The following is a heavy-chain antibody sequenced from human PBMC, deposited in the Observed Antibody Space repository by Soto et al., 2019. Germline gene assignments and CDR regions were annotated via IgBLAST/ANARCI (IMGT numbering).Heavy chain of an antibody. CDR3: ASQASVRVGGTDV. CDR1: GFTFSNYW. J-gene: IGHJ3*01. D-gene: IGHD2-8*02. Sequence: GGSLRLSCAASGFTFSNYWMSWVRQAPGKGLEWVAHINQGGTEKNFVDSVKGRFTISRDNAKNSLYLEMNSLRPEDTALYYCASQASVRVGGTDVWGQGTMVTVPS. V-gene: IGHV3-7*01. CDR2: INQGGTEK.